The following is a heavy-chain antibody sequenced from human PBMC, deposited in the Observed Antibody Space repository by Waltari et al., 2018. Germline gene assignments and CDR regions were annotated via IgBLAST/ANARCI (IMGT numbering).Heavy chain of an antibody. V-gene: IGHV4-59*01. J-gene: IGHJ4*02. Sequence: QVQLQESGPGLVKPSETLSLTCTVSGGSISSYYWSWIRQPPGKGLEWIWYIYYRWSTNYNPSLKSRVTISVDTSKNQFSLKLSSVTAADTAVYYCARNFHSSSFDYWGQGTLVTVSS. CDR3: ARNFHSSSFDY. CDR2: IYYRWST. D-gene: IGHD6-13*01. CDR1: GGSISSYY.